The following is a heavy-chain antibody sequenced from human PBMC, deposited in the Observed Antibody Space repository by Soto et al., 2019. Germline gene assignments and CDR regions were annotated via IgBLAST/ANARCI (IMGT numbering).Heavy chain of an antibody. D-gene: IGHD5-12*01. CDR1: GYTFTTYG. CDR3: ASLYANSCYDFPTDY. J-gene: IGHJ4*02. V-gene: IGHV1-3*04. CDR2: VNTGNGNT. Sequence: QVQLAQSGAEVKKPGASVKVSCRASGYTFTTYGMHWVRQAPGQRLEWMGWVNTGNGNTAYSQKFQGRVTMTRDTSTSTVYMELSSLRSEDTAVYYCASLYANSCYDFPTDYWGQGTLVTVSS.